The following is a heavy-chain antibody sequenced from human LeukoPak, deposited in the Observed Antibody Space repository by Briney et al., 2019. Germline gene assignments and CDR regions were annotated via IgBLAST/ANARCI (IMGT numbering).Heavy chain of an antibody. J-gene: IGHJ6*04. CDR3: ARGGADSGSYGMDV. D-gene: IGHD1-26*01. Sequence: GGSLRLSCAASGFTFSSYWMSWVRRAPGKGLEWVANIKQDGSEKYYVDSVKGRFTISRDNAKNSLYLQMNSLRAEDTAVYYCARGGADSGSYGMDVWGKGTTVTVSS. CDR2: IKQDGSEK. CDR1: GFTFSSYW. V-gene: IGHV3-7*04.